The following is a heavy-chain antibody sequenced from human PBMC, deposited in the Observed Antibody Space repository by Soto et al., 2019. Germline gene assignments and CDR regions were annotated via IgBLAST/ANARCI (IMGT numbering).Heavy chain of an antibody. CDR1: GFTFSSYA. Sequence: EVQLLESGGGLVQPGGSLRLSCAASGFTFSSYAMSWVRQAPGKGLEWVSAISGSGGSTYYADSVKGRFTISRDNSKNTLYLQMNSLRAEDTAVYYCAKDLYGGKTVGYWYFDLWGRGTLVTVSS. V-gene: IGHV3-23*01. D-gene: IGHD2-15*01. CDR3: AKDLYGGKTVGYWYFDL. CDR2: ISGSGGST. J-gene: IGHJ2*01.